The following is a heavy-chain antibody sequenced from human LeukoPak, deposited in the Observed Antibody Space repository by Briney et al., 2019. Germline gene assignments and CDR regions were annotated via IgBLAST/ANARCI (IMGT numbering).Heavy chain of an antibody. CDR3: AGGYAFDV. CDR1: GDSVSNNSYA. J-gene: IGHJ3*01. CDR2: TYYRSQWRN. V-gene: IGHV6-1*01. Sequence: SQTLSLTCAISGDSVSNNSYAWNWIRQSPSRGLEWLGRTYYRSQWRNDYARSVMSRISVDPDTSKNQFSLHLSSVAPDDTAVYYCAGGYAFDVWGQGTVVTVSS.